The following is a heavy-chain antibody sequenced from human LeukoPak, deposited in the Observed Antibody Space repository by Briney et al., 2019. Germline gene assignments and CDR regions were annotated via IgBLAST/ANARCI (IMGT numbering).Heavy chain of an antibody. CDR3: ARASIFGSYYYYMDV. CDR2: INHSGST. J-gene: IGHJ6*03. Sequence: SETLSLTCAVYGGSFSGYYWGWIRQPPGKGLEWIGGINHSGSTNYNPSLKSRVTISVDTSKNQFSLKLSSVTAADTAVYYCARASIFGSYYYYMDVWGKGTTVTVSS. V-gene: IGHV4-34*01. CDR1: GGSFSGYY. D-gene: IGHD3-3*02.